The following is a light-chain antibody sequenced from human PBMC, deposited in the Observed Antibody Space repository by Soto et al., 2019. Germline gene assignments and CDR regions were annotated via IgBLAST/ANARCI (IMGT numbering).Light chain of an antibody. CDR2: EGG. V-gene: IGLV2-23*01. CDR1: SSDVGSYNL. J-gene: IGLJ1*01. Sequence: QSVLTQPASVSGSPGQSITISCTGTSSDVGSYNLVSWYQQLPGQAPKLLIYEGGKRPSGVSNRFSDSNSGNTASLTISGLQAEYEAVYYCCSYTGTTAYVVGTWTKVTVL. CDR3: CSYTGTTAYV.